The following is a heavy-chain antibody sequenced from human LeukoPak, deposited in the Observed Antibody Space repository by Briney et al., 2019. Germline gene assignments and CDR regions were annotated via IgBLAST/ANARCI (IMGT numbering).Heavy chain of an antibody. J-gene: IGHJ4*02. V-gene: IGHV4-59*01. Sequence: GLECIGYIYYNGSTNYNPSLKSRVTISVDMSKDQFSLKVTSVTAADTAIYYCARKGGHFDYWGQGTLVTVSS. CDR3: ARKGGHFDY. D-gene: IGHD2-15*01. CDR2: IYYNGST.